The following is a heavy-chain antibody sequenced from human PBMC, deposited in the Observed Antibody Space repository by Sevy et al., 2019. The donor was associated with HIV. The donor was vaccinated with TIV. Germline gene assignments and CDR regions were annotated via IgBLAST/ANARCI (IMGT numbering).Heavy chain of an antibody. CDR3: AKDPYSSGEYFQK. J-gene: IGHJ1*01. Sequence: GGSLRLSCKASGFNFNIYAMSWVRQAPGKGLEWVSTISGSGGRTYTAESVRGRLTISRDNSKRTVYLQMNSLRGDDTAIYYCAKDPYSSGEYFQKWGQGARVTVSS. V-gene: IGHV3-23*01. D-gene: IGHD3-22*01. CDR1: GFNFNIYA. CDR2: ISGSGGRT.